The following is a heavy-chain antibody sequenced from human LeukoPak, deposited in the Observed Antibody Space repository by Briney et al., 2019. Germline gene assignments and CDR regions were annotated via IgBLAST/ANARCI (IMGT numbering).Heavy chain of an antibody. V-gene: IGHV4-59*11. CDR1: GGSISSHY. CDR3: ARLGFSADTYYYYMDV. J-gene: IGHJ6*03. Sequence: NPSETLSLTCTVSGGSISSHYWSWIRQPPGKGLEWIGYIYYSGSTNYNPSLMSRVTISVDTSKNQFSLKLSSVTAADTAVYYCARLGFSADTYYYYMDVWGKGTTVTVSS. D-gene: IGHD3-3*01. CDR2: IYYSGST.